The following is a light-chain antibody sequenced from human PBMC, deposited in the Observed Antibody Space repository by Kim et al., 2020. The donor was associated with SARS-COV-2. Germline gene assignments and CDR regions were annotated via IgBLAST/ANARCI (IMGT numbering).Light chain of an antibody. J-gene: IGLJ2*01. CDR1: SLRSYY. CDR3: NSRDSNDNVV. Sequence: VALGQTVRITCQGDSLRSYYATWYQQKPGQAPIVVIYGKNNRPSGIPDRFSGSSSGNTASLTIAGTQAGDEADYYCNSRDSNDNVVFGGGTQLTVL. V-gene: IGLV3-19*01. CDR2: GKN.